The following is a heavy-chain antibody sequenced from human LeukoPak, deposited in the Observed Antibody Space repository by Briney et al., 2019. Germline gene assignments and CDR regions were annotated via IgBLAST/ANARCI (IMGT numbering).Heavy chain of an antibody. CDR3: ARRYYYGSGSYYNVGNWFDP. D-gene: IGHD3-10*01. CDR1: GGSISSSSYY. V-gene: IGHV4-39*01. J-gene: IGHJ5*02. Sequence: SETLSLTCTVSGGSISSSSYYWGWIRQAPGKGLEWIGSIYYSGSTYYNPSLKSRVTISVDTSKNQFSLKLSSVTAADTAVYYCARRYYYGSGSYYNVGNWFDPWGQGTLVTVSS. CDR2: IYYSGST.